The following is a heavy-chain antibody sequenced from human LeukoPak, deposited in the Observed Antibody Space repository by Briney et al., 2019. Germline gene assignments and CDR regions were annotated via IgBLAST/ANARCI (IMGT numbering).Heavy chain of an antibody. CDR3: ATANALLENPFDY. V-gene: IGHV1-24*01. Sequence: ASVKVSCKVSGYTLTELSMHWVRQAPGKGLEWVGGFDPEDGETIYAQKFQGRVTMTEDTSTDTAYLELSSLRSEDTAVYYCATANALLENPFDYWGQGTLVTVSS. D-gene: IGHD1-1*01. J-gene: IGHJ4*02. CDR2: FDPEDGET. CDR1: GYTLTELS.